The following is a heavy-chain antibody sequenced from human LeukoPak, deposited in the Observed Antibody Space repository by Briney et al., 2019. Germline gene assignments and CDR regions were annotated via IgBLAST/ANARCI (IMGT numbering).Heavy chain of an antibody. V-gene: IGHV3-21*01. CDR2: ITGDTANI. D-gene: IGHD2-2*01. Sequence: GGSLRLSCAVSGFTFSTYAMNWVCQAPGAGLKLVSCITGDTANIDAPTTVRARFTISRDNAKNPLYLQMNSRRAEDTAVYYCARYGVSSSTSYIDIWGQGTLVTVSS. CDR1: GFTFSTYA. J-gene: IGHJ4*02. CDR3: ARYGVSSSTSYIDI.